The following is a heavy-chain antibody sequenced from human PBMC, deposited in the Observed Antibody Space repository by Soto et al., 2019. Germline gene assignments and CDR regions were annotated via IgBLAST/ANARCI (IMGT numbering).Heavy chain of an antibody. V-gene: IGHV3-11*04. CDR2: VSNGGSAK. J-gene: IGHJ4*02. CDR1: GFTFSDQY. D-gene: IGHD7-27*01. CDR3: ARDPAWGSVDY. Sequence: GGSLRLSCAASGFTFSDQYMGWIRQAPGKGLEWISYVSNGGSAKYYADSVKGRFSISRDNAKNSLFLQMNSLRVEDTAFYYCARDPAWGSVDYWGLGTLVTVSS.